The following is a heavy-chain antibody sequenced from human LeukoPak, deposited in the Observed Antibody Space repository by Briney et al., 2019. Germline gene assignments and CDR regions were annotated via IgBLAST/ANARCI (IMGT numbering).Heavy chain of an antibody. J-gene: IGHJ4*02. V-gene: IGHV3-21*01. CDR2: ISSSSSYI. CDR1: GFTFSSYS. CDR3: ARGGYDSVGPHRDPSSVTGTRFAY. Sequence: GGSLRLSCAASGFTFSSYSMNWVRQAPGKGLEWVSSISSSSSYIYYADSVKGQFTISRDNAKNSLYLQMNSLRAEDTAVYYGARGGYDSVGPHRDPSSVTGTRFAYWGQGTLVTVSP. D-gene: IGHD6-19*01.